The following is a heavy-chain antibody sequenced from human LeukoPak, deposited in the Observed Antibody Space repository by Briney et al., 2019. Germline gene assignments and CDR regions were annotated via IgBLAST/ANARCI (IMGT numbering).Heavy chain of an antibody. CDR2: IYTSGGT. CDR3: ARHDGYYYYMDV. Sequence: SETLSLTCTVSGGSISSYYWSWIRQPPGKGLEWIGYIYTSGGTNYNPSLKSRVTISVDTSKNQFSLKLSSVTAADTAVYYCARHDGYYYYMDVWGKGTTVTVSS. CDR1: GGSISSYY. J-gene: IGHJ6*03. V-gene: IGHV4-4*09. D-gene: IGHD3-16*01.